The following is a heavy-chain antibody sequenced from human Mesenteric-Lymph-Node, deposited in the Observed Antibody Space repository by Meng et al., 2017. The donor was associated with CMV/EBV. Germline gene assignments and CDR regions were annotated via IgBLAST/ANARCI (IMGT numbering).Heavy chain of an antibody. Sequence: GESLKISCAASGFTVSSNYMSWVRQAPGKGLEWVSAIYSAGNTYYADSVKGRFTISRDNSKNTLYLQMNSLRVEDTAMYYCARDSRGGWFGEISYYYYGMDVWGRGTTVTVSS. J-gene: IGHJ6*02. V-gene: IGHV3-53*01. D-gene: IGHD3-10*01. CDR1: GFTVSSNY. CDR3: ARDSRGGWFGEISYYYYGMDV. CDR2: IYSAGNT.